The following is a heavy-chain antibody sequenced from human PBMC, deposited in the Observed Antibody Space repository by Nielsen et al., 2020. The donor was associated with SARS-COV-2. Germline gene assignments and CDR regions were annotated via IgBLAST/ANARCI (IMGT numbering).Heavy chain of an antibody. J-gene: IGHJ4*02. Sequence: VRQMPGKGLEWMGRIAPGDSYISYSPSFQGHVTISADKSTTTANLQWSGLKASDTAMYYCARHSYQYYYDSSGYYYSDSWGQGTQVTVSS. CDR3: ARHSYQYYYDSSGYYYSDS. D-gene: IGHD3-22*01. V-gene: IGHV5-10-1*01. CDR2: IAPGDSYI.